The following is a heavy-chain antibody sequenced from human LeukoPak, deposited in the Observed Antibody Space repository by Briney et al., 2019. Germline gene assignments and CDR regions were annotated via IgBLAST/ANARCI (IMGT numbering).Heavy chain of an antibody. CDR1: GGSISSGGYS. V-gene: IGHV4-31*03. CDR2: ICYSGST. D-gene: IGHD5-18*01. Sequence: SETLSLTCTVSGGSISSGGYSWSWIRQHPGKGLEWIGYICYSGSTYYNPSLKSRVTISVDTSENQFSLKLSSVTAADTAVYYCARAGYSYGLDYFDYWGQGTLVTVSS. CDR3: ARAGYSYGLDYFDY. J-gene: IGHJ4*02.